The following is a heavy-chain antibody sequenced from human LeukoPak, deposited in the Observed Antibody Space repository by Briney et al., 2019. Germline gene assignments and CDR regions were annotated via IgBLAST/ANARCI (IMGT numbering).Heavy chain of an antibody. CDR3: VRTPPGTGWLIDH. J-gene: IGHJ4*02. CDR2: INTAADT. Sequence: PGGSLRLSCAASGFAFSNYDMLWVRQATGKGLEWVSAINTAADTYYPDSVKGRFTISRGNAKSSLYLQMNSLRVGDTAVYYCVRTPPGTGWLIDHWGQGTLVAVSS. D-gene: IGHD6-19*01. V-gene: IGHV3-13*04. CDR1: GFAFSNYD.